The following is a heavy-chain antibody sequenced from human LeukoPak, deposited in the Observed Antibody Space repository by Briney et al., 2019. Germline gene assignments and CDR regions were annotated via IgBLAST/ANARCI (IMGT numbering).Heavy chain of an antibody. CDR3: AKDLVTMVRGDDAFDI. Sequence: GGSLRLSCAASGFTFSSYAMSWVRQAPGKGLEWVSAISGSGGSTYYADSVKGRFTISRDNSENTLYLQMNSLRAEDTAVYYCAKDLVTMVRGDDAFDIWGQGTMVTVSS. CDR2: ISGSGGST. J-gene: IGHJ3*02. D-gene: IGHD3-10*01. CDR1: GFTFSSYA. V-gene: IGHV3-23*01.